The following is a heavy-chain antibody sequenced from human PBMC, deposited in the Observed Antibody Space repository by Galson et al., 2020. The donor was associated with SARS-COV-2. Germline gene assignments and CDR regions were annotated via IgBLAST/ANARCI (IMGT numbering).Heavy chain of an antibody. J-gene: IGHJ4*02. Sequence: GGSLRLSCAASGFTFSSYGMHWVRQAPGKGLEWVAVISYDGSNKYYADSVKGRFTISRDNSKNTLYLQMNSLRAEDTAVYYCAKSRFLEWIPRLDYWGQGTLVTVSS. CDR2: ISYDGSNK. V-gene: IGHV3-30*18. CDR3: AKSRFLEWIPRLDY. D-gene: IGHD3-3*01. CDR1: GFTFSSYG.